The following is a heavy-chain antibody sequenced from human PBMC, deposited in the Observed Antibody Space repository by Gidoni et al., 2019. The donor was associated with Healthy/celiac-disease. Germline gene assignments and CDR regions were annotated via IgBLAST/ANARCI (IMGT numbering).Heavy chain of an antibody. CDR3: AKVPSGANYYYYMDV. D-gene: IGHD3-3*01. V-gene: IGHV3-30*18. CDR2: ISYDGSNK. J-gene: IGHJ6*03. CDR1: GFTFSSYG. Sequence: QVQLVESGGGVVQPGRSLRLYCAASGFTFSSYGMHWVRQAPGKGLEWVAVISYDGSNKYYADSVKGRFTISRDNSKNTLYLQMNSLRAEDTAVYYCAKVPSGANYYYYMDVWGKGTTVTVSS.